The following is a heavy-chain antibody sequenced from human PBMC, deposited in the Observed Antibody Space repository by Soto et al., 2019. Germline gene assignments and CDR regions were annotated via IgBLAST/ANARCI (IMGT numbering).Heavy chain of an antibody. Sequence: LSLTCAVYGGSFSGYYWSWIRQPPGKGLEWIGEINHSGSTNYNPSLKSRVTISADTSRNQFSLKLSSVIAADTAVYYCARADPDASVGYWGQGTLVTVSS. J-gene: IGHJ4*02. CDR2: INHSGST. D-gene: IGHD3-16*01. CDR1: GGSFSGYY. CDR3: ARADPDASVGY. V-gene: IGHV4-34*01.